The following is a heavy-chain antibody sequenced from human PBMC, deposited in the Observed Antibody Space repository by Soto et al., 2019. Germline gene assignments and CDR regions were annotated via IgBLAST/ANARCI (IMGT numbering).Heavy chain of an antibody. D-gene: IGHD5-12*01. CDR1: AASSGRSSYF. V-gene: IGHV4-39*01. CDR2: LYYSGSA. CDR3: ARRDRGGNGGKSFPF. J-gene: IGHJ4*02. Sequence: ASETLSLTCTVSAASSGRSSYFWGWIRQPPGKWLEWIGSLYYSGSAYYNPSLYSRVTISADTSKNLLSLKLRSVTAADTAVYYCARRDRGGNGGKSFPFWGQGTLVTVYS.